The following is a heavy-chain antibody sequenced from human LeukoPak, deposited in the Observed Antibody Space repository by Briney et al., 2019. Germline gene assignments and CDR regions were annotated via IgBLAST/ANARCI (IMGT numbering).Heavy chain of an antibody. D-gene: IGHD3-22*01. CDR1: GGTFSSYA. J-gene: IGHJ4*02. Sequence: ASVKVSCKASGGTFSSYAISRVRQAPGQGLEWMGRIIPILGIANYAQKFQGRVTITTDKSTSTAYMELSSLRSEDTAVYYCARVVDDSRSDYFDYWGQGTLVTVSS. CDR2: IIPILGIA. V-gene: IGHV1-69*04. CDR3: ARVVDDSRSDYFDY.